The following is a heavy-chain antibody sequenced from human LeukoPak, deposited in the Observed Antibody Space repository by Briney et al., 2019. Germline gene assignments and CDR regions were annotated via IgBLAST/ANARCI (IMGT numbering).Heavy chain of an antibody. CDR3: ARHDTAMATDYGMDV. V-gene: IGHV3-7*03. J-gene: IGHJ6*02. D-gene: IGHD5-18*01. CDR2: IKQDGSEK. Sequence: HPGGSLRLSCAASGFTFSSYWMSWVRQAPGKGLEWVANIKQDGSEKYYVDSVKGRFTISRDNAKNSLYLQMNSLRAEDTAVYYCARHDTAMATDYGMDVWGQGTTVTVSS. CDR1: GFTFSSYW.